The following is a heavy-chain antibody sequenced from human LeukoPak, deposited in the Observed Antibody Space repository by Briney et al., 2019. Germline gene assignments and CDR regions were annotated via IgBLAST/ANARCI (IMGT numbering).Heavy chain of an antibody. Sequence: GASVKVSCKASGYTFTSYDINWVRQATGQGLEWMGWMNPNSGNTGYAQKFQGRVTITRNTSISTAYMELSSLRSEDTAVYYCARDGILIAVAGTFGYMDVWGKGTTVTVSS. CDR2: MNPNSGNT. CDR3: ARDGILIAVAGTFGYMDV. CDR1: GYTFTSYD. D-gene: IGHD6-19*01. V-gene: IGHV1-8*03. J-gene: IGHJ6*03.